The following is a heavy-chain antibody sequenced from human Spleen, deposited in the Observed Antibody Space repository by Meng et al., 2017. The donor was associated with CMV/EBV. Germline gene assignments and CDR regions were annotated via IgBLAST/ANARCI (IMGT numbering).Heavy chain of an antibody. J-gene: IGHJ4*02. Sequence: SETLSLTCAVYGGSFSGYYWSWIRQPPGKGLEWIGEINHSGSTNYNPSLKSRVTISVDTSKNQFSLKLTSVTAADTAVYYCATSRYSGGWYTAFVDWGLGTLVTVSS. CDR3: ATSRYSGGWYTAFVD. D-gene: IGHD6-19*01. CDR1: GGSFSGYY. CDR2: INHSGST. V-gene: IGHV4-34*01.